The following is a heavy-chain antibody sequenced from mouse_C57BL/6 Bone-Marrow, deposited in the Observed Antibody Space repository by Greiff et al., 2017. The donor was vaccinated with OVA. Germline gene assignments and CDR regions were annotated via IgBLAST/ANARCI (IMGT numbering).Heavy chain of an antibody. V-gene: IGHV1-69*01. CDR1: GYTFTSYW. D-gene: IGHD4-1*01. Sequence: QVQLQQPGAELVMPGASVKLSCKASGYTFTSYWMHWVKQRPGQGLEWIGEIDPSDSYTNYNQKFKGKSTLTVDKSSSTAYMQLSSLTSEDSAVYYCARRMLTGSCCDYWGQGTTLTVSS. CDR2: IDPSDSYT. CDR3: ARRMLTGSCCDY. J-gene: IGHJ2*01.